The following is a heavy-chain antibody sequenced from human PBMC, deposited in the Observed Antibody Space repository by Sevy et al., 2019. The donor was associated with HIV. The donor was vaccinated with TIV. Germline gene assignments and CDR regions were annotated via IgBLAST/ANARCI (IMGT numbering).Heavy chain of an antibody. V-gene: IGHV3-48*03. Sequence: GGSLRLSCAASGFTFSSYEMNWVRQAPGKGLEWVSYISSSGSTIYYADSVKGRFTISRDNAKNSLYLQMNSLRAEDTAVYYCARPYSSSWEFDYWGQRTLVTVSS. CDR3: ARPYSSSWEFDY. CDR2: ISSSGSTI. J-gene: IGHJ4*02. CDR1: GFTFSSYE. D-gene: IGHD6-13*01.